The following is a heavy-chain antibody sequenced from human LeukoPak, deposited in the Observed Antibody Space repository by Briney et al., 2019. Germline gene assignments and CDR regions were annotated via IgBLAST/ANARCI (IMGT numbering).Heavy chain of an antibody. D-gene: IGHD6-19*01. CDR1: GGSISSFY. Sequence: SETLSLTCTVSGGSISSFYWSWIRQPPGKGLEWIGYIYYSGNTNYNPSLKSRVTISVDMSKNQFSLNLTSVTAADTAVYYCARADYYYYGMDVWGQGTTVTVSS. CDR2: IYYSGNT. CDR3: ARADYYYYGMDV. V-gene: IGHV4-59*01. J-gene: IGHJ6*02.